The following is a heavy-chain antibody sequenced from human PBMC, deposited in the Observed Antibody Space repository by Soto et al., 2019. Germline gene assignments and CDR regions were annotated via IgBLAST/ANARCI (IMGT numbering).Heavy chain of an antibody. V-gene: IGHV1-69*13. CDR3: ARGGYRGYDFLLDV. CDR2: IIPILDTA. D-gene: IGHD5-12*01. CDR1: GDTFSSYP. Sequence: GASVKVSCKASGDTFSSYPIIWVRQAPGQGLEWMGGIIPILDTANYAQKIQGRVTITADESTSTAYMELSSLRSEDTAVYYCARGGYRGYDFLLDVWGQGTTVTVYS. J-gene: IGHJ6*02.